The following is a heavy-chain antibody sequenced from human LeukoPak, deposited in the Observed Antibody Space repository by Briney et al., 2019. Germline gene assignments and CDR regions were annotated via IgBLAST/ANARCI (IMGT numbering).Heavy chain of an antibody. V-gene: IGHV3-30*01. J-gene: IGHJ4*02. D-gene: IGHD2-15*01. Sequence: PGSSLRLSCSVSGFTFSSYSIHWVRQAPGKGLEWVAALSYDGTNKYFADSVKGRFAISRDISQNTLYLQLNNLTAEDTAVYYCTRVRLPSRISLPHFGYWGQGTLVTVSS. CDR2: LSYDGTNK. CDR3: TRVRLPSRISLPHFGY. CDR1: GFTFSSYS.